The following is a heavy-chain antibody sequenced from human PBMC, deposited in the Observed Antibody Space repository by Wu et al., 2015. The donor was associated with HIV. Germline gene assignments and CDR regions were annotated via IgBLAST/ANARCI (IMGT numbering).Heavy chain of an antibody. CDR3: ARDGTTGTYYFDY. V-gene: IGHV1-18*01. D-gene: IGHD1-1*01. Sequence: QVQLLQSGAEVRKPGSAVRVSCKASGYTFTSYGITWVRQAPGQGLEWMGWISTYNGNRNYAQKLQGRVTMTTDTFTRTVYMELRSLRSDDTAMYYCARDGTTGTYYFDYWAREPWSPSPQ. CDR1: GYTFTSYG. CDR2: ISTYNGNR. J-gene: IGHJ4*02.